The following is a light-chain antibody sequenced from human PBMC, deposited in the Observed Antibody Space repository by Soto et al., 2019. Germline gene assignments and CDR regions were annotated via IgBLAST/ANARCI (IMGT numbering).Light chain of an antibody. CDR3: QQYGDSPVT. CDR1: QSVSSSA. Sequence: IVLTQSPGILSLSPGDRATLSCRASQSVSSSALAWYQQKPAQAPRLLVYGASNRATGLPDRFSGSGSGTDFTLTISRLQPEDVAFYFCQQYGDSPVTFGGGT. CDR2: GAS. V-gene: IGKV3-20*01. J-gene: IGKJ4*01.